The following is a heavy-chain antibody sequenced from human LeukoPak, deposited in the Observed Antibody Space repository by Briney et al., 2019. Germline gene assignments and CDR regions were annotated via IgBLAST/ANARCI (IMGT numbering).Heavy chain of an antibody. Sequence: ASVKVSCKASGYTFTSYGISWVRQAPGQGLEWMGWISAYNGNTNYAQKLQGRVTMTTDTSTSTAYMELSSLRSEDTAVYYCARDSPFYDSSAFDPWGQGTLVTVSS. V-gene: IGHV1-18*01. J-gene: IGHJ5*02. CDR3: ARDSPFYDSSAFDP. CDR1: GYTFTSYG. CDR2: ISAYNGNT. D-gene: IGHD3-22*01.